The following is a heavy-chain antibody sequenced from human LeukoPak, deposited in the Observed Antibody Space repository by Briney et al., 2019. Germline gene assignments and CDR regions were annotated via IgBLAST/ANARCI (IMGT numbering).Heavy chain of an antibody. D-gene: IGHD4-17*01. CDR3: ANAYGDYVPFDY. CDR2: ISYDGSNK. J-gene: IGHJ4*02. V-gene: IGHV3-30-3*01. CDR1: GFTLSSYA. Sequence: GGSLRLSCAAAGFTLSSYAMHWVRQAPGKGLEWVAVISYDGSNKYYADSVKGRFTISRDNSKNTLYLQMNSLRAEDTAVYYCANAYGDYVPFDYWGQGTLVTVSS.